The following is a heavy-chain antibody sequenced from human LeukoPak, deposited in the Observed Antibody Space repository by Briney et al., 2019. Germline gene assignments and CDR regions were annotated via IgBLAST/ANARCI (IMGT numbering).Heavy chain of an antibody. D-gene: IGHD3-10*01. CDR1: GFTFSSYD. CDR2: LSRSSSHR. Sequence: GGSLRLSCAASGFTFSSYDMNWVRQAPGKGLEWVSYLSRSSSHRYYADSVKGRLTISRDNAKNSLYLQINSLRGEDTAVYYCARDDAALARESGMDVWGKGTTVTVSS. CDR3: ARDDAALARESGMDV. V-gene: IGHV3-21*01. J-gene: IGHJ6*04.